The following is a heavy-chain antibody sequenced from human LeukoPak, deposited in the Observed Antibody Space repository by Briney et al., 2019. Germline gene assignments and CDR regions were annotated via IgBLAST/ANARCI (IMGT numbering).Heavy chain of an antibody. J-gene: IGHJ4*02. CDR2: INGSGSYT. CDR3: TIDSPIAAFILDY. D-gene: IGHD3-16*01. Sequence: PGGSLRLSCAASGFTFTIYSLNWVRQAPGKGLEWVSSINGSGSYTYYADSVKGRFTISRDNAKNSVYLQMNSLRAEDTAVYYCTIDSPIAAFILDYWGQGILVTVSS. CDR1: GFTFTIYS. V-gene: IGHV3-21*01.